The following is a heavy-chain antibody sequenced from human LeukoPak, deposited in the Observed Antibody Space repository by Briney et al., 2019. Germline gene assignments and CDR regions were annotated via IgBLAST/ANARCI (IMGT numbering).Heavy chain of an antibody. CDR1: GGSFSGYY. Sequence: SSETLSLTCAVYGGSFSGYYWSWIRQPPGKGLEWIGEINHSGSTNYNPSLKSRVTISVDTSKNQFSLKLSSVTAADTAVYYCARGLVDTAMDGKNFDYWGQGTLVTVSS. CDR3: ARGLVDTAMDGKNFDY. V-gene: IGHV4-34*01. D-gene: IGHD5-18*01. CDR2: INHSGST. J-gene: IGHJ4*02.